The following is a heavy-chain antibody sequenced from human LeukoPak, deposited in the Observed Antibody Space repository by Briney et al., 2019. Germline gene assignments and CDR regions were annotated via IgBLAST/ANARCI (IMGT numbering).Heavy chain of an antibody. CDR2: IYYSGST. CDR1: GGSISSYY. V-gene: IGHV4-59*01. CDR3: ARSTEHYYYYYGMDV. D-gene: IGHD1-26*01. Sequence: SETLSLTCTVSGGSISSYYWSWIRQPPGKGLEWIGYIYYSGSTNYNPSLKSRVTIPVDTSKNQFSLKLSSVTAADTAVYYCARSTEHYYYYYGMDVWGQGTTVTVSS. J-gene: IGHJ6*02.